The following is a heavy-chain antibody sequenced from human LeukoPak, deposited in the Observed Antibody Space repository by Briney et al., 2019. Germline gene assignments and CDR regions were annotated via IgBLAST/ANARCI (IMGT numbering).Heavy chain of an antibody. D-gene: IGHD6-19*01. V-gene: IGHV3-48*04. CDR1: GFTFSSPS. CDR2: ISSTSTTI. CDR3: ASGYSSGPVY. Sequence: GGSLRLSCAASGFTFSSPSMNWVRQAPGKGLEWVSYISSTSTTIYYADSVKGRFTISRDNAKNSLYLQMNSLRAEDTAVYYCASGYSSGPVYWGQGNLVTVSS. J-gene: IGHJ4*02.